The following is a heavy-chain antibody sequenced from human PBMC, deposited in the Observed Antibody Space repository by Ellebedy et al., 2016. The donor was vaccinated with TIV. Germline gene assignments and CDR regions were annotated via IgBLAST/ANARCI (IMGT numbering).Heavy chain of an antibody. CDR1: GFTFSVYD. CDR3: PYSSGWYRFDK. J-gene: IGHJ4*02. V-gene: IGHV3-30*04. Sequence: GESLKISCSASGFTFSVYDMHWVRQAPGKGLEWVAVISNDGKKTHYADFATGRFTVSRDNSWNMVYLQMNSLRPDDTAVYYCPYSSGWYRFDKWGRGTLVTVSA. CDR2: ISNDGKKT. D-gene: IGHD6-19*01.